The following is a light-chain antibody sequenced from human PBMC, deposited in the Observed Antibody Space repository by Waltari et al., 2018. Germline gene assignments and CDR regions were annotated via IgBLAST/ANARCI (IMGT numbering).Light chain of an antibody. CDR1: SRYVGRYTP. CDR2: EVS. J-gene: IGLJ2*01. V-gene: IGLV2-23*02. Sequence: QSALTQPASVSGSPGHAITISCTGTSRYVGRYTPVSWYQQHPGKAPKLISYEVSKLPSGVSNRFSGSKAGNTAFLTISGLQAEDEADYYCCSYAGSSTPFGGGTKLTVL. CDR3: CSYAGSSTP.